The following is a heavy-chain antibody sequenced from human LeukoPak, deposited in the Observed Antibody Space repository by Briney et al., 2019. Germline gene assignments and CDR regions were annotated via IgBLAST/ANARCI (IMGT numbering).Heavy chain of an antibody. CDR2: IKQDGSEK. Sequence: GGSLRLSCAASGFTFSSYWMSWVRQAPGKGLEWVANIKQDGSEKYYVDSVKGLFTISRDNAKNSLYLQMNSLRAEDTAVYYCARDFREIDYYYYGMDVWGQGTTVTVSS. CDR3: ARDFREIDYYYYGMDV. V-gene: IGHV3-7*01. CDR1: GFTFSSYW. J-gene: IGHJ6*02. D-gene: IGHD5-24*01.